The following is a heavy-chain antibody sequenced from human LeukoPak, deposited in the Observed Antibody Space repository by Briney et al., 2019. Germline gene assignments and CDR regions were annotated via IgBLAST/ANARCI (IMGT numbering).Heavy chain of an antibody. CDR1: GFTFSSYE. J-gene: IGHJ4*02. D-gene: IGHD6-19*01. CDR2: ISSSGSTI. V-gene: IGHV3-48*03. Sequence: GSLRLSFAAPGFTFSSYEMNWVRPAPGKGLEWVSYISSSGSTIYYADSVKGRFTISRDNAKNSLYLQMNSLRAEDTAVYYCARDGYSSGWRFDYWGQGTLVTVSS. CDR3: ARDGYSSGWRFDY.